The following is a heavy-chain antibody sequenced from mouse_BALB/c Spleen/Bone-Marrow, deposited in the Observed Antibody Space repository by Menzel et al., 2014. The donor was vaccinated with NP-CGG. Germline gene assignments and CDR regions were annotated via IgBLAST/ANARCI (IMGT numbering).Heavy chain of an antibody. CDR2: ITSGGSYT. CDR3: TRENGPFDY. D-gene: IGHD1-2*01. J-gene: IGHJ2*01. Sequence: EVLLVESGGGLVKPGESMQLYCAASGFTFSRYTMSWVRQTPEKRLEWVATITSGGSYTYYPDSVKGRFTISRDNAKNTLYLQMSSLKSEDTAMYYSTRENGPFDYWGQGATLTVSS. V-gene: IGHV5-6-4*01. CDR1: GFTFSRYT.